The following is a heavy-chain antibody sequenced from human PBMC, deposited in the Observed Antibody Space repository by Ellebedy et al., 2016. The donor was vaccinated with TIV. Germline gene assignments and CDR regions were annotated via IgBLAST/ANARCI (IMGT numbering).Heavy chain of an antibody. V-gene: IGHV3-74*01. CDR2: INRDGSTT. J-gene: IGHJ4*02. CDR3: AQASSGSSYNFDY. CDR1: GFTFSSYW. Sequence: GGSLRLSXAASGFTFSSYWMHWVRQAPGKGLVWVSGINRDGSTTTYADPLRGRFTISRDNAKNTLYLQMNSLRAEDTAVYYCAQASSGSSYNFDYWGQGTLVTVSS. D-gene: IGHD3-10*01.